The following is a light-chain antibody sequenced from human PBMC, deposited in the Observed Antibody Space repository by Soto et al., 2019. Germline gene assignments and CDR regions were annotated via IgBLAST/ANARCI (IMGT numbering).Light chain of an antibody. CDR1: DRDVGAYNY. J-gene: IGLJ1*01. Sequence: ALTQPASVSGSPGQSITISCTGTDRDVGAYNYVSWYQQHPGRVPKLIIYDVTYRPSGVSSRFSGSKSGNTASLTISGLQADDEADYYCNSFTTSSTQVFGTGTRSPS. CDR2: DVT. CDR3: NSFTTSSTQV. V-gene: IGLV2-14*03.